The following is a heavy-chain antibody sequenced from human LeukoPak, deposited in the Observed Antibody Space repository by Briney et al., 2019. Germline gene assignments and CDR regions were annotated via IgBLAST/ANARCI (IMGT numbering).Heavy chain of an antibody. CDR2: INPCGGTT. D-gene: IGHD3-16*01. Sequence: ASVKVSCKASGYTFSSYHMQWVRQAPGHGLEWMGIINPCGGTTNYAQKFRGRVTMTRDMFTNTVYLELSSLRSDDTAVYYCGRLGGARGSHWGQGTLVTVSS. CDR1: GYTFSSYH. CDR3: GRLGGARGSH. J-gene: IGHJ4*02. V-gene: IGHV1-46*01.